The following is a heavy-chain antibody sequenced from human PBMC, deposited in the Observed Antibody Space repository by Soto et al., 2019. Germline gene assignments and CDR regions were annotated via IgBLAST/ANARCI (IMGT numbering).Heavy chain of an antibody. D-gene: IGHD3-16*01. Sequence: DVQLVESGGGLVKPGGSLRLSCAASGFNFRRYNMHWVRQGPGKGLEWVSSISATSTEIYYGDSVKGRFTISRDNTKNSVHLQMDSLRAEDTAVFYCAREGGLLFGGVGGDGLDVWGRGTTVTVSS. J-gene: IGHJ6*02. CDR3: AREGGLLFGGVGGDGLDV. CDR2: ISATSTEI. CDR1: GFNFRRYN. V-gene: IGHV3-21*01.